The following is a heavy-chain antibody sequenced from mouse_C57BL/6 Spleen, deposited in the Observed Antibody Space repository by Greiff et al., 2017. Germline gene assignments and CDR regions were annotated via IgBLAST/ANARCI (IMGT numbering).Heavy chain of an antibody. Sequence: QVQLKQSGPGLVAPSQSLSITCTVSGFSLTSSAISWVRQPPGKGLEWLGVIWTGGGTNYTSALKSRLSISKDNSKSQVFLKMNSLQTDDTARYYCARSGYDYDGAWFAYWGQGTLVTVSA. V-gene: IGHV2-9-1*01. D-gene: IGHD2-4*01. CDR3: ARSGYDYDGAWFAY. CDR1: GFSLTSSA. CDR2: IWTGGGT. J-gene: IGHJ3*01.